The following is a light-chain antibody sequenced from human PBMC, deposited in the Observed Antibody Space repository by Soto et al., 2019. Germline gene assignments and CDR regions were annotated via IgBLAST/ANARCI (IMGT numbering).Light chain of an antibody. CDR1: SSDLGSYNL. CDR2: EVN. Sequence: QSALTQPASVSGSPGQSLTISCTGTSSDLGSYNLVSWYQQHPGKAPKLMIYEVNKRPSGVSNRFSASKSGNTASLTISGLQAEDEADYYCCSYAGSSTSWVFVGGTKLTVL. CDR3: CSYAGSSTSWV. J-gene: IGLJ3*02. V-gene: IGLV2-23*02.